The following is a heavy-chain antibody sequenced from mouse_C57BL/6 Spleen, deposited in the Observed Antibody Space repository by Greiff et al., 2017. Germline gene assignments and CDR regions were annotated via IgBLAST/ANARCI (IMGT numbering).Heavy chain of an antibody. CDR1: GYTFTSYW. Sequence: VQLQQSGAELVRPGTSVKLSCKASGYTFTSYWMHWVKQRPGQGLEWIGVIDPSDSYTNYNQKFKGKATLTVDTSSSTAYMQLSSLTSEDSAVYYCARRRIPYYFDYWGQGTTLTVSS. CDR2: IDPSDSYT. J-gene: IGHJ2*01. V-gene: IGHV1-59*01. CDR3: ARRRIPYYFDY.